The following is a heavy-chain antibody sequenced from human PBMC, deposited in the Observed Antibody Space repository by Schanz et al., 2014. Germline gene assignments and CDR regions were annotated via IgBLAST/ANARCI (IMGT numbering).Heavy chain of an antibody. CDR3: AREDYLDSSGYSCGY. V-gene: IGHV7-4-1*02. D-gene: IGHD3-22*01. CDR2: INTHTGNP. Sequence: VQLLESGRDLVQPGASVKVSCKASGYTFTSYSMNWVRQAPGQGLEWMGWINTHTGNPTYAQGFTGRFVFSLDTSVSTAYLQISSLKADDTAVYYCAREDYLDSSGYSCGYWGQGTLVTVSS. CDR1: GYTFTSYS. J-gene: IGHJ4*02.